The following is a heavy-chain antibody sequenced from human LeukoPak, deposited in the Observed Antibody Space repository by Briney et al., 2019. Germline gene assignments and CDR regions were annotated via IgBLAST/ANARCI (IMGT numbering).Heavy chain of an antibody. V-gene: IGHV1-2*02. CDR1: GYTFTGYY. J-gene: IGHJ4*02. CDR3: ARSRIMITFGGVIVKEIALGY. CDR2: INPNSGGT. D-gene: IGHD3-16*02. Sequence: ASVKVSCKASGYTFTGYYMHWVRQAPGQGIEWMGWINPNSGGTNYAQKFQGRVTMTRDTSISTAYMELSRLRSDDTAVYYCARSRIMITFGGVIVKEIALGYWGQGTLVTVSS.